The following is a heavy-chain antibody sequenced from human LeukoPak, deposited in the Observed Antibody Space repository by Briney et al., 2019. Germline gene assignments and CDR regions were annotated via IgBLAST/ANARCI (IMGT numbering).Heavy chain of an antibody. J-gene: IGHJ4*02. CDR3: ARDAEWELPADY. Sequence: PGGSLRLSCAASGFTFSSYAMHWVRQAPGKGLEWVAVISYDGSNKYYADSVKGRFTISRDNSKNTLYLQINSLRAEDTAVYYCARDAEWELPADYWGQGNLVTVSS. D-gene: IGHD1-26*01. CDR2: ISYDGSNK. V-gene: IGHV3-30-3*01. CDR1: GFTFSSYA.